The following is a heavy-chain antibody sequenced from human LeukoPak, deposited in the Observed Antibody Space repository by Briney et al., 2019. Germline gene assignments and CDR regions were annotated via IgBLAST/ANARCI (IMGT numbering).Heavy chain of an antibody. V-gene: IGHV4-4*07. J-gene: IGHJ6*02. CDR2: IYTSGST. CDR3: ARGRYYYDSSGYYYGMDV. CDR1: GGSISSYY. D-gene: IGHD3-22*01. Sequence: SETLSLTCTVSGGSISSYYWSWIRQPAGKGLEWIGRIYTSGSTNYNPSLKSRVTMSVDTSKNQFSLKLSSVTAADTAVYYCARGRYYYDSSGYYYGMDVWGQGTTVTVSS.